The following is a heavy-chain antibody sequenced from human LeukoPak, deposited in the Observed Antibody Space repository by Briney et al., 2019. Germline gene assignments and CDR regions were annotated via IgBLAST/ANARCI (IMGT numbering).Heavy chain of an antibody. J-gene: IGHJ4*02. Sequence: PSETLSLTCAVSGYSITSGYYWAWSRQPPGKGLEWSGNIFHSGGSYYNPSLKSRVTISVDTSKTQFPLKLSSVTAADTAIYYCARRIYSSGWYFGYWGQGTLVTVSP. D-gene: IGHD6-19*01. CDR3: ARRIYSSGWYFGY. CDR2: IFHSGGS. V-gene: IGHV4-38-2*01. CDR1: GYSITSGYY.